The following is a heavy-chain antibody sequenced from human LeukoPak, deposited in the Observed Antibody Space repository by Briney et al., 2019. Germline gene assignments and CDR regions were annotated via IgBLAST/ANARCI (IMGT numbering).Heavy chain of an antibody. Sequence: GRSLRLSCAASGFTFSSYGMHWVRQAPGKGLEWVSAISGSGGSTYYADSVKGRFTISRDNSKNTLYLQMNSLRAEDTAVYYCAKVRSGWYDYWGQGTLVTVSS. D-gene: IGHD6-19*01. CDR3: AKVRSGWYDY. V-gene: IGHV3-23*01. CDR1: GFTFSSYG. CDR2: ISGSGGST. J-gene: IGHJ4*02.